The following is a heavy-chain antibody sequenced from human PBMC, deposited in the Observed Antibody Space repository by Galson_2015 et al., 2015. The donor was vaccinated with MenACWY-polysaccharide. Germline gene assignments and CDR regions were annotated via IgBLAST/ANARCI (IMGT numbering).Heavy chain of an antibody. V-gene: IGHV4-4*08. CDR3: VAELYQRPFGWFDP. CDR1: GDSISSYY. Sequence: SETLSLTCTVSGDSISSYYWGWIRQSPEKGLEWIGYMHTSGRSNYNPSLKSRVTISIDTSKKQFSLKLSSVTAADTAVYYCVAELYQRPFGWFDPWGQGTLVTVSS. J-gene: IGHJ5*02. CDR2: MHTSGRS. D-gene: IGHD2-2*01.